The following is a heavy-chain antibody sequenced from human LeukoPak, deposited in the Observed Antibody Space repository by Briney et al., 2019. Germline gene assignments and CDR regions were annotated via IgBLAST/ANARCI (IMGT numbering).Heavy chain of an antibody. Sequence: GGSLRLSCAASGFTLSSYAMSWVRQGPGKGLEWVSAISVSGNTYHADSVKGRFTISRDNSKNTLYLQMNSLRAEDTAVYYCAKEMAPGLWFGNFDYWGQGTLVTVSS. CDR3: AKEMAPGLWFGNFDY. V-gene: IGHV3-23*01. J-gene: IGHJ4*02. D-gene: IGHD3-10*01. CDR1: GFTLSSYA. CDR2: ISVSGNT.